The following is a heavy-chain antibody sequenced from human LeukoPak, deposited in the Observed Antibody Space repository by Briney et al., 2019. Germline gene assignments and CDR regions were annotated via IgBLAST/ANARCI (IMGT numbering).Heavy chain of an antibody. CDR2: VRYDGGNE. CDR3: AKDGDDCIDS. Sequence: GGSLRLSCAASGFTFNRRGMHWVRQAAGKGLEWVAFVRYDGGNEYYGDSVRGRFTISRDNFRNTLSLYMASLTPEDTAVYYCAKDGDDCIDSWGQGTLVTVSS. D-gene: IGHD3-22*01. CDR1: GFTFNRRG. J-gene: IGHJ4*02. V-gene: IGHV3-30*02.